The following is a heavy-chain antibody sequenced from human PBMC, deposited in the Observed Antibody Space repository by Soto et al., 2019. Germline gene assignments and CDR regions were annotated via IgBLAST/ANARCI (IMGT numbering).Heavy chain of an antibody. Sequence: QVQLVESGGGVVQPGRSLRLSCAASGFTFSSYGMHWVRQAPGKGLEWVAVISYDGSNKYYADSVKGRFTISRDNSKNTLYLQMNSLRAEDTAVYYCAKDRDSGYDSAYYGMDVWGQGTTVTVSS. V-gene: IGHV3-30*18. J-gene: IGHJ6*02. D-gene: IGHD5-12*01. CDR2: ISYDGSNK. CDR3: AKDRDSGYDSAYYGMDV. CDR1: GFTFSSYG.